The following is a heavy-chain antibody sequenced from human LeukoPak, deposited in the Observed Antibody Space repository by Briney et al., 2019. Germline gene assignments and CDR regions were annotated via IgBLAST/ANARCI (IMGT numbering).Heavy chain of an antibody. CDR2: ISVYNGNT. CDR3: ARVTLRPGNYYDPHWFDA. V-gene: IGHV1-18*01. D-gene: IGHD3-22*01. J-gene: IGHJ5*02. CDR1: GYTFNSYG. Sequence: GASVKVSCKASGYTFNSYGITWVRQASGQGLEWMGWISVYNGNTNYAQKVQGRVTMTTDTSTSTAYMELRSLRSDDTAVYYCARVTLRPGNYYDPHWFDAWGQGTLVTVSP.